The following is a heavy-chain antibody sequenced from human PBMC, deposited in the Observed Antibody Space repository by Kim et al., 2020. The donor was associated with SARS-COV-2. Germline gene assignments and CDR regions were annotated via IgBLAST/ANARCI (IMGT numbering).Heavy chain of an antibody. Sequence: SVKVSCKASGGTFSSYAISWVRQAPGQGLEWMGGIIPIFGTANYAQKFQGRVTITADESTSTAYMELSSLRSEDTAVYYCARGLGTVSSSWYNWFDPWGQGTLVTVSS. V-gene: IGHV1-69*13. CDR3: ARGLGTVSSSWYNWFDP. J-gene: IGHJ5*02. D-gene: IGHD6-13*01. CDR1: GGTFSSYA. CDR2: IIPIFGTA.